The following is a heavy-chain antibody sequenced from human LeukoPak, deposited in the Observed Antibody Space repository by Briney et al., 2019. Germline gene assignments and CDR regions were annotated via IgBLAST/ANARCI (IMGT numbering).Heavy chain of an antibody. D-gene: IGHD2-8*02. CDR1: GFTFSSYA. J-gene: IGHJ4*02. V-gene: IGHV3-23*01. Sequence: GGSLRLSCAASGFTFSSYAMSWVRQAPGKGLAWVSIISGGSGSTYCADSVKGRFTISRDNSNNTLYLQMNSLRAEDTAVYYCAKGAGHWYYLDYWGQGSLVTVSS. CDR2: ISGGSGST. CDR3: AKGAGHWYYLDY.